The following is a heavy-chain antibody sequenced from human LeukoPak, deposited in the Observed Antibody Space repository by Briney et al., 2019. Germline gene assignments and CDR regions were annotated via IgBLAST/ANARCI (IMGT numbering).Heavy chain of an antibody. CDR1: GFTVSSNY. D-gene: IGHD3-10*01. J-gene: IGHJ5*02. V-gene: IGHV3-66*01. CDR2: IYYGGST. Sequence: PGGSLRLSCAASGFTVSSNYMTWVRQAPGKGLEWVSIIYYGGSTYYADSVKGRFTISRDNSKNTLYLQMNSLRAEDTAVYYCAKDGDIWLGDLNWFDPWGQGTLVTVSS. CDR3: AKDGDIWLGDLNWFDP.